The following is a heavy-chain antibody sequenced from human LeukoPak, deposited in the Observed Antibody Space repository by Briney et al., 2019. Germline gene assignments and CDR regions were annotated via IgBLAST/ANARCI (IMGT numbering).Heavy chain of an antibody. CDR3: ARDHDVVVPAAMSGYYYYYYYMDV. CDR1: GYTFTSYD. J-gene: IGHJ6*03. Sequence: ASVKVSCKASGYTFTSYDINWVRQATGQGLEWMGWMNPNSGNTGYAQKFQGRVTMTRDTSISTAYMELSRLRSDDTAVYYCARDHDVVVPAAMSGYYYYYYYMDVWGKGTTVTVSS. CDR2: MNPNSGNT. V-gene: IGHV1-8*01. D-gene: IGHD2-2*01.